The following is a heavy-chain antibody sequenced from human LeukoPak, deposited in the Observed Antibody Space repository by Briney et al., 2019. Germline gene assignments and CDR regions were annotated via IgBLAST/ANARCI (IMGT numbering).Heavy chain of an antibody. CDR2: IYSGGST. CDR3: ARVGNSSSWYYYYYYMDV. CDR1: GFTVSSNY. V-gene: IGHV3-53*01. D-gene: IGHD6-13*01. J-gene: IGHJ6*03. Sequence: PGGSLRLSCAASGFTVSSNYMSWVRQAPGKGLEWVSVIYSGGSTYYADSVKGRFTISRDNSKNTLYLQMNSLRAEDTAVYYCARVGNSSSWYYYYYYMDVWGKGTTVTVSS.